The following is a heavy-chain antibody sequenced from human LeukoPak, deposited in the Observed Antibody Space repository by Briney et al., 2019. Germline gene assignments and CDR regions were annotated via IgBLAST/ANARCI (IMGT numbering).Heavy chain of an antibody. CDR1: GGSISSYY. V-gene: IGHV4-59*08. D-gene: IGHD6-13*01. CDR2: IYYSGST. J-gene: IGHJ5*02. Sequence: PSETLSLTCTVSGGSISSYYWSWLRQPPGKGLEWIGYIYYSGSTNYNPSLKSRVTISVDTSKNQFSLKLSSVTAADTAVYYCARRGIAAAVGLGGNWFDPWGQGTLVTVSS. CDR3: ARRGIAAAVGLGGNWFDP.